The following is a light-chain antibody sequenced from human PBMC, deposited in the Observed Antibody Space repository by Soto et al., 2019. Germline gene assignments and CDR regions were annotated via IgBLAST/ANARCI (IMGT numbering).Light chain of an antibody. J-gene: IGLJ1*01. V-gene: IGLV2-14*01. CDR3: SSFSSDTTLFV. CDR2: EVN. CDR1: SSDVGGWPH. Sequence: QSVLTQPASVSASPGQSITISCAGTSSDVGGWPHVSWYQQHPGKAPKLVIYEVNYRPSGVSYRFSGSKSGNTASLTISGLQAEDEADYYCSSFSSDTTLFVFGGGTKVTVL.